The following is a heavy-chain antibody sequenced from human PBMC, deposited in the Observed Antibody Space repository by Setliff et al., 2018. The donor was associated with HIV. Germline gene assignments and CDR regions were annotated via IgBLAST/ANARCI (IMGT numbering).Heavy chain of an antibody. D-gene: IGHD5-12*01. CDR1: GGSFSEYY. CDR2: INHSGST. V-gene: IGHV4-34*01. CDR3: ARGATLLPGYSDRWEYFYMDV. Sequence: SETLSLTCAVYGGSFSEYYWSWIRQSPGKGLEWIGEINHSGSTHYNPPLKSRATISVDTSKHQFSLRLNSVTAADTAVYYCARGATLLPGYSDRWEYFYMDVWGKGTTVTVSS. J-gene: IGHJ6*03.